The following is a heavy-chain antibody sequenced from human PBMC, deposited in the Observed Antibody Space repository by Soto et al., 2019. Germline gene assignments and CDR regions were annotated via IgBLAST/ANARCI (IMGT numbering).Heavy chain of an antibody. J-gene: IGHJ4*02. CDR2: IIAYNGNT. V-gene: IGHV1-18*01. CDR3: ASVLLEYVSPFDY. CDR1: GYTFTSYG. Sequence: QVQLVQSGAEVKKPGASVKVSCKASGYTFTSYGISLVRQAPGQGLEWMGWIIAYNGNTHYAQKLQRRVTITTDTSAITAYMELRKLRSDATAVKYYASVLLEYVSPFDYCRQGTMVIVSA. D-gene: IGHD2-8*01.